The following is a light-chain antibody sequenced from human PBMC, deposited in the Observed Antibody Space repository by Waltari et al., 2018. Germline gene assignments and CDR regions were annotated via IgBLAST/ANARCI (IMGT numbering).Light chain of an antibody. CDR1: SSAVGYHNF. J-gene: IGLJ3*02. CDR2: ECT. CDR3: SSYLGSRTDWV. Sequence: QSALTQPASVSGSPGQSITISCTGTSSAVGYHNFVPWSHLHPGKAPKLRVYECTNRPSGVSYRLSCSESGKTGSRTISGLPAEDEADYYCSSYLGSRTDWVFGGGTKVTVL. V-gene: IGLV2-14*01.